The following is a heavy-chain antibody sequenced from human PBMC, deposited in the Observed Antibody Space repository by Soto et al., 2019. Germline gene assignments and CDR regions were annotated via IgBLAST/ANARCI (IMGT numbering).Heavy chain of an antibody. V-gene: IGHV3-11*05. CDR3: AKTRVADSGYCFDH. J-gene: IGHJ4*02. Sequence: QVQLVESGGGLVKPGGSLRLSCAASGFSFGDSYMSWIRQSAGKGLEWLSYISGGSSYTKYAESVKGRFTISRDNARRSLFLQVNGLRADDTAIYYCAKTRVADSGYCFDHWGQGTRVTVSS. CDR2: ISGGSSYT. CDR1: GFSFGDSY. D-gene: IGHD3-22*01.